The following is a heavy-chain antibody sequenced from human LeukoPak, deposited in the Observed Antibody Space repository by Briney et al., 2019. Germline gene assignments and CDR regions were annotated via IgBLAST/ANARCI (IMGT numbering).Heavy chain of an antibody. CDR2: IWYDGSNK. J-gene: IGHJ4*02. CDR1: GFTFSSYG. D-gene: IGHD5-12*01. V-gene: IGHV3-33*01. CDR3: ARVGGYGRRYFDY. Sequence: GKSLRLSCAASGFTFSSYGMHWVRQAPGKGLEWVAVIWYDGSNKYYADSVKGRFTISRDNSKNTLYLQMNSLRAEDTAVYYCARVGGYGRRYFDYWGQGTLVTVSS.